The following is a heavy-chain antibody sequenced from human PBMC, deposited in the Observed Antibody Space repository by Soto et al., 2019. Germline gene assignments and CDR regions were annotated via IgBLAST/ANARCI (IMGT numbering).Heavy chain of an antibody. V-gene: IGHV4-61*01. CDR1: GGSVSSGSYY. J-gene: IGHJ4*02. Sequence: QVQLQESGPGLVKPSETLSLTCTVSGGSVSSGSYYWSWIRQPPGKGLEWIGYSYYSGSTNYNPSLKSRVTISVDTSKNQFSLKLSSVTAADTAVYYCARETYSYGIFDYWGQGTLVTVSS. D-gene: IGHD5-18*01. CDR3: ARETYSYGIFDY. CDR2: SYYSGST.